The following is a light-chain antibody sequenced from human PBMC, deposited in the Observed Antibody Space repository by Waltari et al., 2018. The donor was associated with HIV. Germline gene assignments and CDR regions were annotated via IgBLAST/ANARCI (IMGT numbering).Light chain of an antibody. Sequence: QSALTQPASVSGSPGQSLTITCTGTNRTIGFFNLVSWYQQYPGKAPQLIIYGVTSRPPGVSNRVSGSKSGNTASLTISGLQTDDEAEYYCNSYSSDDTVVFGGGTKLTVL. CDR3: NSYSSDDTVV. J-gene: IGLJ2*01. CDR2: GVT. V-gene: IGLV2-14*01. CDR1: NRTIGFFNL.